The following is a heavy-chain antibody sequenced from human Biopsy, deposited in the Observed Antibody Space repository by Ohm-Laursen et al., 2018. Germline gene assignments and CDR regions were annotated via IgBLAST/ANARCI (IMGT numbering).Heavy chain of an antibody. V-gene: IGHV1-2*02. CDR2: INAKTGDT. CDR3: TRGGYYYDSLAYYYWFDP. D-gene: IGHD3-22*01. CDR1: GYTFTGYH. J-gene: IGHJ5*02. Sequence: ASVKVSCKASGYTFTGYHVHWVRQAPGQGLEWMGWINAKTGDTNYAQKFQGRVTMTRDTSISTAYVDLSSLGSDDTAVYYCTRGGYYYDSLAYYYWFDPWGQGTLVTVSS.